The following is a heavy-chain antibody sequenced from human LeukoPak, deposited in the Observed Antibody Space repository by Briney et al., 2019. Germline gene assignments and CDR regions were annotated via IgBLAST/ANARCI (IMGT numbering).Heavy chain of an antibody. Sequence: GGSLRLSCSSSGFTFTNVWMSWVRQAPGKGLEWVGRIKSRTDGGTADFAAPVKGRFTISRDDSKNTMNLQMNSLRPEDTAVYYCTTEGSFYDILTGDYRGYFDSWGQGTLVTVSS. CDR3: TTEGSFYDILTGDYRGYFDS. CDR1: GFTFTNVW. V-gene: IGHV3-15*05. J-gene: IGHJ4*02. D-gene: IGHD3-9*01. CDR2: IKSRTDGGTA.